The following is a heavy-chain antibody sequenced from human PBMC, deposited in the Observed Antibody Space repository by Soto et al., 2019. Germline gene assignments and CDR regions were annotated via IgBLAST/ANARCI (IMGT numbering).Heavy chain of an antibody. J-gene: IGHJ4*02. D-gene: IGHD5-12*01. CDR1: GFTFSRYA. V-gene: IGHV3-23*01. CDR3: AKPQVYSGYDYFDY. CDR2: ISGSGGST. Sequence: GSLRLSCAASGFTFSRYAMSWVRQAPGKGLEWVSAISGSGGSTYYADSVKGRFTISRDNSKNTLYLQMNSLRAEVTAVYYCAKPQVYSGYDYFDYWGQGTLVTVSS.